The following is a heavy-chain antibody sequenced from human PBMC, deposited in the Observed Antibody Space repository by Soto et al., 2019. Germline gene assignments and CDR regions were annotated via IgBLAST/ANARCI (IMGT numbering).Heavy chain of an antibody. CDR1: SGSFSGYY. D-gene: IGHD6-6*01. CDR3: SRAPKVSGSSQTRPDF. CDR2: ISQSGNT. Sequence: SETLSLTCSIYSGSFSGYYWSWIRQPPGKGLEWIGEISQSGNTNYSPSLKSRVSISIDTSKKQFSLNLASVSAADTAVYYCSRAPKVSGSSQTRPDFWGQGTLVTVSS. J-gene: IGHJ4*02. V-gene: IGHV4-34*01.